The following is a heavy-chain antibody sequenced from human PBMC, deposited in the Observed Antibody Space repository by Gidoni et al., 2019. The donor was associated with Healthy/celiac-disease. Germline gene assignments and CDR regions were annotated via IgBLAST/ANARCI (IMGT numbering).Heavy chain of an antibody. V-gene: IGHV3-33*01. D-gene: IGHD1-1*01. CDR3: AREELEPPRLLDY. J-gene: IGHJ4*02. CDR2: IWYDGSNK. Sequence: QVQLVESGGGVVQPGRSLRLSCSPSGFTFSSYGMHWVRQAPGKGLEWVAVIWYDGSNKYYADSVKGRFTISRDNSKNTLYLQMNSLRAEDTAVYYCAREELEPPRLLDYWGQGTLVTVSS. CDR1: GFTFSSYG.